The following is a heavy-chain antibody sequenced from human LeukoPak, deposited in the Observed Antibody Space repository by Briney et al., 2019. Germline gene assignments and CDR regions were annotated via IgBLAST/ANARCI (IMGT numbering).Heavy chain of an antibody. CDR3: AVKAYPNPDV. V-gene: IGHV3-23*01. CDR2: ISGSGGST. J-gene: IGHJ6*04. Sequence: GGSLRLSCAASGFTVSTNYMSWVRQAPGKGLEWVSAISGSGGSTYYADSVKGRFTISRDNSKNTLYLQMNSLRAEDTAVYYCAVKAYPNPDVWGKGTTVTVSS. CDR1: GFTVSTNY.